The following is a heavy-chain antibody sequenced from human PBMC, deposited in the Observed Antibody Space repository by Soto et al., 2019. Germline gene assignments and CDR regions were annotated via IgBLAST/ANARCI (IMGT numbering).Heavy chain of an antibody. Sequence: QVQLVQSGAEVKKPGASVTVSCKASGYTFTTYGVSWVRQAPGQGLEWLGWINGYNGNAKYAENLQGRVSMTTDTPTSTATMELRSLRSDDTAVYYCARMGDVPYYYYGMDVWGQGTTVTVSS. CDR2: INGYNGNA. CDR1: GYTFTTYG. J-gene: IGHJ6*02. V-gene: IGHV1-18*01. CDR3: ARMGDVPYYYYGMDV. D-gene: IGHD3-16*01.